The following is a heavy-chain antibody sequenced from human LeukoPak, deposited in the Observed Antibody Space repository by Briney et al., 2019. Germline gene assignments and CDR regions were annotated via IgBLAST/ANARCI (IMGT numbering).Heavy chain of an antibody. J-gene: IGHJ4*02. D-gene: IGHD2-21*01. CDR1: GFTCRSHA. CDR2: IYENGGTT. Sequence: GGSLRLSCVGSGFTCRSHAMSWVRQAPEKGLAFVSGIYENGGTTYYADSVKGRFSISRDNSKNTLYLQMDSLRGEDTAVYYCAKDFRIGYSAHFDYWGQGALVTVSS. CDR3: AKDFRIGYSAHFDY. V-gene: IGHV3-23*01.